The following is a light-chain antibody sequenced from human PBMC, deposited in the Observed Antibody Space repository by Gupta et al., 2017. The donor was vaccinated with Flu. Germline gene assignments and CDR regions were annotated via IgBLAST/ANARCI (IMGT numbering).Light chain of an antibody. V-gene: IGLV2-8*01. Sequence: QSALTQPPSASASPGRSVTISCTGTSSDVGAHNYVSWYQQHPGQAPKLTIYEVIKRASGVPDRFSGSKSGNTAALTVSGPNTKVEADEDGGSYSGSTYAGSNNQGVFGGGTKLTVL. CDR2: EVI. J-gene: IGLJ2*01. CDR1: SSDVGAHNY. CDR3: GSYSGSTYAGSNNQGV.